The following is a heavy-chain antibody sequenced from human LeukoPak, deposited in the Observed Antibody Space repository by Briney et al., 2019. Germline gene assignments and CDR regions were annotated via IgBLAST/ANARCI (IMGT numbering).Heavy chain of an antibody. J-gene: IGHJ4*02. CDR3: ARVSLYYGSGTYYPPDY. CDR2: IKKDGSET. Sequence: GGSLRLSCAASGFSFSGYWMSWVRQAPGKGLEWVANIKKDGSETHYLDSVKGRFTISRDNAKNSLYLQMNSLRAEDTAVYYCARVSLYYGSGTYYPPDYWGQGTLVTVSS. V-gene: IGHV3-7*01. D-gene: IGHD3-10*01. CDR1: GFSFSGYW.